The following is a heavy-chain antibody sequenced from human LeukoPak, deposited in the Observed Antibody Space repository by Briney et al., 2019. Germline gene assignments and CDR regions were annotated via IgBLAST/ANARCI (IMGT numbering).Heavy chain of an antibody. Sequence: GESLKISCKASGFSFTNYWIGWVRQMPGKGLEWMGVIYPGDSDTRYSPSFQGQVTISADKSVGTAYLQWSSLKASDTAMYYCARRDYSASDYFDYWAQGTLVTVSS. CDR2: IYPGDSDT. J-gene: IGHJ4*02. CDR1: GFSFTNYW. CDR3: ARRDYSASDYFDY. V-gene: IGHV5-51*01. D-gene: IGHD4/OR15-4a*01.